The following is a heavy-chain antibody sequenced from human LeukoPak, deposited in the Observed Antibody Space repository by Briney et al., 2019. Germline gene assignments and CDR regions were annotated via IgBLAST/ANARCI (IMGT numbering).Heavy chain of an antibody. V-gene: IGHV3-7*01. CDR3: ARDRSYSSGYPKDAFDI. CDR1: GFTFSSYW. Sequence: GGSLRLSCAASGFTFSSYWMSWVRQAPGEGLEWVANIKQDGGEKYYVDSVKGRFTISRDNAKNSLYLQMNSLRAEDTAVYYCARDRSYSSGYPKDAFDIWGQGTMVTVSS. CDR2: IKQDGGEK. J-gene: IGHJ3*02. D-gene: IGHD3-22*01.